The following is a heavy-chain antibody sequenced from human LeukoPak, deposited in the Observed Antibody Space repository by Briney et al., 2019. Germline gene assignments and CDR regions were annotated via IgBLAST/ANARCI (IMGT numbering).Heavy chain of an antibody. CDR1: GGTFSSYA. CDR3: ARVWGQGSSGYYPF. Sequence: ASVKASCKASGGTFSSYAISWVRQAPGQGLDWMGGIIPLFGTAHYAQKFQGRVTITADESTSTAYMELSSLRSEDTAVYYCARVWGQGSSGYYPFWGQGTLVTVSS. J-gene: IGHJ4*02. CDR2: IIPLFGTA. V-gene: IGHV1-69*13. D-gene: IGHD3-22*01.